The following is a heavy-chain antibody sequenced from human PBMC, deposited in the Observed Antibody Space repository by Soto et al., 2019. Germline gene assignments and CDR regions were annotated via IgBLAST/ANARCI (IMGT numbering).Heavy chain of an antibody. CDR2: IYHSGST. Sequence: QVQLQESGPGLVKPSETLSLTCTVSGGCISGYYWSWIRQPPGRGLEWIGYIYHSGSTNYNPALKPRVTISVDTSKNQFSLKLSSVTSADTAVYYCTRFRNPLGHFDYWAQGTLATFSS. CDR1: GGCISGYY. V-gene: IGHV4-59*01. J-gene: IGHJ4*02. D-gene: IGHD7-27*01. CDR3: TRFRNPLGHFDY.